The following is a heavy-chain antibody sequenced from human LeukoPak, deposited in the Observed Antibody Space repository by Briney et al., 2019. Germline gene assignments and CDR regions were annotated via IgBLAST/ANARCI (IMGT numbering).Heavy chain of an antibody. V-gene: IGHV4-59*08. CDR2: IYYSGST. Sequence: PSETLSLTCTVSGGSIGSYYWSWIRQPPGKGLEWIGYIYYSGSTNYNPSLKSRVMISVDTSKNQFSLKLSSVTAADTAVYYCARHMAEYSSSWYPFDYWGQGTLVTVSS. CDR1: GGSIGSYY. D-gene: IGHD6-13*01. J-gene: IGHJ4*02. CDR3: ARHMAEYSSSWYPFDY.